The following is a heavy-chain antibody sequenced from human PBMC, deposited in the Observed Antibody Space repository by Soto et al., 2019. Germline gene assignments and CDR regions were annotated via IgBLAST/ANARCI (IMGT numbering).Heavy chain of an antibody. CDR2: IIPIFGTP. CDR3: AREDSSGWSGRFDP. CDR1: GGTFSSYA. Sequence: QVQLVQSGAEVKKPGSSVKVSCKTSGGTFSSYAISWVRQAPGQGLEWMGGIIPIFGTPNYAQKSQGRVTITAYESTSTVYMELSSLRSEDTAVYYCAREDSSGWSGRFDPWGQGTLVTVSS. J-gene: IGHJ5*02. V-gene: IGHV1-69*12. D-gene: IGHD6-19*01.